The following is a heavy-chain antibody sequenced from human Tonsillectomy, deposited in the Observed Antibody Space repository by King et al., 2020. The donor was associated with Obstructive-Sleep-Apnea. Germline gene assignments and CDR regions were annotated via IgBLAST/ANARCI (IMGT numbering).Heavy chain of an antibody. CDR1: GGSISSSSYY. J-gene: IGHJ5*02. CDR3: ARDSVAGNNWFDP. Sequence: QLQESGPGLVKPSETLSLTCTVSGGSISSSSYYWGWICQPPGKGLEWSGSIYYSGSIYYNPSLKSRVTISVDTAKNQFSLKLSSVTAADTAVYYCARDSVAGNNWFDPWGQGTLVTVSS. D-gene: IGHD2-15*01. V-gene: IGHV4-39*07. CDR2: IYYSGSI.